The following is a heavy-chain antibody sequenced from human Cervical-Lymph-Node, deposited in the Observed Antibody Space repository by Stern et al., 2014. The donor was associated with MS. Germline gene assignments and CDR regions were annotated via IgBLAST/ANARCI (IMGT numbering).Heavy chain of an antibody. J-gene: IGHJ6*02. D-gene: IGHD6-19*01. Sequence: VQLVESGGGLVKPGGSLRLSCAASGFSFRAYSMNWVRQSPGKRPEWGSSISSSSSYIAYIYSVKGRFTISNDNATKTLLLQMDSLRDEATAVYFCARDERIGVAGTNYGMDVWGQGTPVIVSS. V-gene: IGHV3-21*01. CDR2: ISSSSSYI. CDR3: ARDERIGVAGTNYGMDV. CDR1: GFSFRAYS.